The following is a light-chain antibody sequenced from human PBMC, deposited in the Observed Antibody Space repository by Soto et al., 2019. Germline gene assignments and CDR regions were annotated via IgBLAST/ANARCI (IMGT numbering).Light chain of an antibody. CDR1: QSVTSSY. CDR2: GAS. V-gene: IGKV3-20*01. CDR3: QQYGASPRT. J-gene: IGKJ1*01. Sequence: EIVLTQSPGTLSLSPGERATLSCRASQSVTSSYLAWYQQKPGQAPRLLMYGASNRATGIPDRFSGSGSGTDFTLTISRLEPEDFALYYCQQYGASPRTFGQGTKVDIK.